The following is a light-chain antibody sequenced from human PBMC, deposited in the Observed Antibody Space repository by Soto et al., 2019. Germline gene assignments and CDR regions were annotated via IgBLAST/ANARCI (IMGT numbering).Light chain of an antibody. CDR2: AAS. Sequence: DIQMTHSPSSLSASVVYIVTITFRASQSISSYLNWYQQKPGKAPKLLIYAASSLQSGVPSRFSGSGSGTDFTLTISSLQPEDFATYYCQKSYSTPRKFGQGTKVDIK. J-gene: IGKJ1*01. CDR1: QSISSY. CDR3: QKSYSTPRK. V-gene: IGKV1-39*01.